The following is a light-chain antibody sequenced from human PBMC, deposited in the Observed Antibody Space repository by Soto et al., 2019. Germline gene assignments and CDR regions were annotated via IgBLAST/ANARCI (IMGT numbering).Light chain of an antibody. V-gene: IGLV2-14*01. CDR2: DVS. Sequence: QFVLTQPASVSGSPGQSITISCTGTSGSVGGYNYVSWYQQHPGKAPKLMIYDVSNRPSGVSNRFSGSKSGNTASLTISGLQAEDEADYYCSSYTSSSTVVFGGGTKLTVL. CDR3: SSYTSSSTVV. CDR1: SGSVGGYNY. J-gene: IGLJ2*01.